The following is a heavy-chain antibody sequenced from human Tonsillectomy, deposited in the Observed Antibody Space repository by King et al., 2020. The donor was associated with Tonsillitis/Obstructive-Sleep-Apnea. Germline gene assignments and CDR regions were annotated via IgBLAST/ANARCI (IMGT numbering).Heavy chain of an antibody. Sequence: VQLVESGSELKKPGASVKVSCKASGYTFTSYAINWVRQAPGQGLEWMGWINTNTGNPTYAQGFTGRFVYSLDTSVSTAYLQISSLKAEDTAVYYCATGVVVITRGGETFDYWGQGTLVTVSS. J-gene: IGHJ4*02. V-gene: IGHV7-4-1*02. CDR1: GYTFTSYA. D-gene: IGHD3-22*01. CDR3: ATGVVVITRGGETFDY. CDR2: INTNTGNP.